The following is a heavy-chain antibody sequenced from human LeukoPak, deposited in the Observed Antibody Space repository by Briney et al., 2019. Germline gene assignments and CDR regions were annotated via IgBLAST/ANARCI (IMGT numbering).Heavy chain of an antibody. D-gene: IGHD6-6*01. V-gene: IGHV3-20*04. CDR2: INWNGGST. Sequence: GGSLRLSCAASGFTFDDYGMSWVRQAPGKGLEWVSGINWNGGSTGYADSVKGRFTISRDNAKNSLYLQMNSLGAEDTALYYCARDSVAARLFDYWGQGTLVTVSS. CDR3: ARDSVAARLFDY. CDR1: GFTFDDYG. J-gene: IGHJ4*02.